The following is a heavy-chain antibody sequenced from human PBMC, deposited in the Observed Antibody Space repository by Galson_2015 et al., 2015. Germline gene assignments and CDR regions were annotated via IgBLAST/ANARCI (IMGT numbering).Heavy chain of an antibody. CDR2: INAGNGNT. V-gene: IGHV1-3*01. J-gene: IGHJ4*02. CDR3: AVVAWQLVWFY. D-gene: IGHD6-13*01. CDR1: GYTFTSYA. Sequence: SVKVSCKASGYTFTSYAMHWVRQAPGQRLEWMGWINAGNGNTKHSQKFQGRVTITRDTSASTAYMELSSLRSEDTAVCYCAVVAWQLVWFYWGQGTLVTVSS.